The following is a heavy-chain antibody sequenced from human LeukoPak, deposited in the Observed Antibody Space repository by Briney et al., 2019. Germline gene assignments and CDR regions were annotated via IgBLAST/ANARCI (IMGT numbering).Heavy chain of an antibody. J-gene: IGHJ6*02. CDR2: TSYDGSKR. D-gene: IGHD2-15*01. CDR3: AKGFYSADYYYGMDV. V-gene: IGHV3-30*18. Sequence: GGSLRLSCAASGFTFSSYGMHWVRQAPGKGLEWVAVTSYDGSKRYYGDSVKGRFTISRDNSKNTLYLQMNSLRPEDTAVYYCAKGFYSADYYYGMDVWGQGTTVTVSS. CDR1: GFTFSSYG.